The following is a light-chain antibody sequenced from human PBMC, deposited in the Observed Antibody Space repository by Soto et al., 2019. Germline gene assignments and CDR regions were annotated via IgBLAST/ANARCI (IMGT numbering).Light chain of an antibody. J-gene: IGLJ1*01. CDR1: SSDVGGYNY. CDR2: DVS. CDR3: TSYTSSSPDV. V-gene: IGLV2-14*01. Sequence: QSVLTPPASVSGSPGQSITISCTGTSSDVGGYNYGSWYQQHPGKAPKLMIYDVSTRPSGVSNRFSGSKSGNTASLTISGLQAEDEADYYCTSYTSSSPDVFGTGTKLTVL.